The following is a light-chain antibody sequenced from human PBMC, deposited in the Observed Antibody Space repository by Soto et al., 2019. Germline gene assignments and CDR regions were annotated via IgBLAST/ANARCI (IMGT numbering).Light chain of an antibody. CDR1: QTVSSY. Sequence: EIVLTQSPATLSLSPGERATLSCRASQTVSSYLAWYQQKPGQAARLLIYDTSNRATGIPARFSGSGSGTDFTLTISSLEPEDFAVYYCQQRSNWPPITFGQGTRLEIK. V-gene: IGKV3-11*01. CDR3: QQRSNWPPIT. CDR2: DTS. J-gene: IGKJ5*01.